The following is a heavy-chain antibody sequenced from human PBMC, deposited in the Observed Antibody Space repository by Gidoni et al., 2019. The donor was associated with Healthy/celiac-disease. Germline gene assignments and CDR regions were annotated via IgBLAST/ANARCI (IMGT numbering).Heavy chain of an antibody. CDR3: ARDRRELLHFDY. CDR1: GYTFTSYA. V-gene: IGHV1-3*01. Sequence: QVQLVQSGAEVTKPGASVKVSCNASGYTFTSYAMHWVRQAPGQMLDWMGWINAGNGNTKYSQKFQGRVTITRDTSASTAYMELSSLRSEDTAVYYCARDRRELLHFDYWGQGTLVTVSS. J-gene: IGHJ4*02. CDR2: INAGNGNT. D-gene: IGHD1-26*01.